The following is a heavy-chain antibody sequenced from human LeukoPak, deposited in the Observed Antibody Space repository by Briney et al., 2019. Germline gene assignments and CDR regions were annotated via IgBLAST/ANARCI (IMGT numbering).Heavy chain of an antibody. V-gene: IGHV3-7*01. Sequence: PGGSLRLSCAASGFTFSSYMMTWVRQAPGKGLEWVANIKQDGSEKYYVDSVKGRFTISRDNAKNSLYLQMNSLRAEDTAVYYCARDVKWGQGTLVTVSS. CDR1: GFTFSSYM. J-gene: IGHJ4*02. CDR3: ARDVK. CDR2: IKQDGSEK.